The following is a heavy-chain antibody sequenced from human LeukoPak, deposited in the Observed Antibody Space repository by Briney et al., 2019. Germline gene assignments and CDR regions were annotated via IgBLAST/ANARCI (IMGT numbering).Heavy chain of an antibody. CDR3: TRVAELLWFGELLPDSFDY. J-gene: IGHJ4*02. CDR2: IRSKAYGGTT. D-gene: IGHD3-10*01. CDR1: GFTFGDYA. V-gene: IGHV3-49*04. Sequence: GGSLRLSCTASGFTFGDYAMSWVRQAPGKGLEWVGFIRSKAYGGTTEYAASVKGRFTISRDDSKSIAYLQMNSLKTEDTAVYYCTRVAELLWFGELLPDSFDYWGQGTLVTVSS.